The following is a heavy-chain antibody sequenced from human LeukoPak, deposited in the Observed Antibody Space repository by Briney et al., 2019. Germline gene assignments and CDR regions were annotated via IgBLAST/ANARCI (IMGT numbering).Heavy chain of an antibody. CDR2: IYHSGTT. V-gene: IGHV4-39*07. J-gene: IGHJ4*02. CDR1: GGSISSGGYY. CDR3: ARVQGSAWPHDY. Sequence: PSQTLSLTCTVSGGSISSGGYYWSWIRQPPGKGLEWIGGIYHSGTTYYNPSLKSRVTISVDTSKNQFSLKLSSVTAADTAVYYCARVQGSAWPHDYWGQGTLVTVSS. D-gene: IGHD6-25*01.